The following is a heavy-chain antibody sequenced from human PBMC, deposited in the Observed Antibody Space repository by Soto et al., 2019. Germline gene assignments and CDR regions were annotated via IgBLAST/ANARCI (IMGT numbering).Heavy chain of an antibody. CDR1: GYTFTTYG. CDR2: ISGYNGHT. Sequence: ASVKVSCKASGYTFTTYGISWVRQAPGQGLECMGWISGYNGHTNYAQKFQGRVTMTTDTSTSTVYMDLRSLRSDDTAVYYCAREGEMPYYYYGLDVWGQGTTVTVSS. J-gene: IGHJ6*02. D-gene: IGHD3-16*01. CDR3: AREGEMPYYYYGLDV. V-gene: IGHV1-18*01.